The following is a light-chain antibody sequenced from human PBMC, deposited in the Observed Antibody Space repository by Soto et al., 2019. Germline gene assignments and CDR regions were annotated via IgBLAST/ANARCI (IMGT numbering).Light chain of an antibody. V-gene: IGKV3-15*01. Sequence: IVRTQYQATLSVSPGERATLSCRASQSVSSNLAWYQQKPGQAPRLLIYGASTRATGIPARFSGSGSGTEFTLTISSLQSEDFAVYYCQQYNNWPPLTFGGGTKVDI. CDR1: QSVSSN. CDR2: GAS. CDR3: QQYNNWPPLT. J-gene: IGKJ4*01.